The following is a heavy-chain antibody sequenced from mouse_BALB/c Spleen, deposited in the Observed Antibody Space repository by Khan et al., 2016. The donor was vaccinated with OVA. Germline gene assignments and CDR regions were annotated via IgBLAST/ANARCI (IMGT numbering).Heavy chain of an antibody. CDR2: ISYSGVT. D-gene: IGHD1-1*01. CDR3: ARGNYYGYYFDY. CDR1: GYSITSGYA. J-gene: IGHJ2*01. V-gene: IGHV3-2*02. Sequence: EVQLVESGPGLVKPSQSLSLTCTVTGYSITSGYAWNWIRQFPGNKLEWMGYISYSGVTSYTPSLKSRISITRDTSKNPFFLQLNSVTTEDTATYDCARGNYYGYYFDYWGQGTTLTVSS.